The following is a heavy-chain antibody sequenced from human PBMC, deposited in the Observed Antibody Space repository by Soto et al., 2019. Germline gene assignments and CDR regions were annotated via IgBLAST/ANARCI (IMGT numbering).Heavy chain of an antibody. V-gene: IGHV4-59*01. Sequence: QVQLQESGPGLVKPSETLSLTCIVSGGSMKSYYWSWIRQPPGKGLEWVGYIYYTGTANYNPSLKRRVTISVDTSKGQFSLTLSSVTAADTAVYYCARFGDSGLRPDYWGQGTLVTVSS. CDR3: ARFGDSGLRPDY. J-gene: IGHJ4*02. CDR1: GGSMKSYY. D-gene: IGHD1-26*01. CDR2: IYYTGTA.